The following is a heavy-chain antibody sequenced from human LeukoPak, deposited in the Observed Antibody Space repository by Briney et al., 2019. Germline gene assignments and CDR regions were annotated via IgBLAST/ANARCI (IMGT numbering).Heavy chain of an antibody. J-gene: IGHJ6*03. V-gene: IGHV1-2*02. CDR3: ARGGLRVMVYRLYYMDV. CDR2: INPNSGDT. Sequence: ASVKDSCKASGYSFTGYYMHWVREAPGQGLEWMGWINPNSGDTKYAQKFQGRVTMTRDTSISTAYMELTTLRSDDTAVYYCARGGLRVMVYRLYYMDVWGKGTTVTVSS. CDR1: GYSFTGYY. D-gene: IGHD2-8*01.